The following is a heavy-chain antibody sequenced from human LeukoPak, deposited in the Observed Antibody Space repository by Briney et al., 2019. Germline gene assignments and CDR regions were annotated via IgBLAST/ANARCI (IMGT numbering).Heavy chain of an antibody. CDR2: ISASGVST. V-gene: IGHV3-23*01. CDR1: GFAFTSYA. Sequence: GGSLRLSCAASGFAFTSYAMSWVRQAPGEGLEWVSAISASGVSTYYADSVEGRFTISRDDSKNTLSLQMSSLRAEDTAVYYCAKKSGNLYYFDYWGRGTLVTVSS. CDR3: AKKSGNLYYFDY. D-gene: IGHD1-14*01. J-gene: IGHJ4*02.